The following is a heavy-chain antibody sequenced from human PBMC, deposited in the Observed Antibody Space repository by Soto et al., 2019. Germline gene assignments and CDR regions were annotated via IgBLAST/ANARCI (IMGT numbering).Heavy chain of an antibody. V-gene: IGHV5-51*01. CDR3: ERNSNRGLNYYYSMDL. Sequence: PGESLKISCKGSGYSFTSYWIGWVRQMPGKGLEWMGIIYPGDSDTKYSPSFQGQVTMSADKSISIVYLQWSSLKTSDTAMYYCERNSNRGLNYYYSMDLWCPGTTLPVSS. CDR2: IYPGDSDT. CDR1: GYSFTSYW. D-gene: IGHD5-18*01. J-gene: IGHJ6*02.